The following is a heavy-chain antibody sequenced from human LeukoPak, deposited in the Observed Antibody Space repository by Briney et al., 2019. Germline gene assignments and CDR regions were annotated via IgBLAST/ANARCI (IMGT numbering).Heavy chain of an antibody. CDR1: GGSISSGGYD. V-gene: IGHV4-31*03. J-gene: IGHJ3*02. CDR2: IYYSGST. Sequence: SETLSLTCTVSGGSISSGGYDWSWIRQHPGKGLEWIGYIYYSGSTYYNPSLKSRVTISVDTSKNQFSLKLSSVTAADTAVYYCARGGYAFDIWGQGTMVTVSS. CDR3: ARGGYAFDI.